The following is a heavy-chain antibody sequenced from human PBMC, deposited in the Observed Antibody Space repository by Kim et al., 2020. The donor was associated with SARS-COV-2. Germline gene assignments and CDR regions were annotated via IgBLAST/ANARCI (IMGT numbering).Heavy chain of an antibody. D-gene: IGHD2-8*02. V-gene: IGHV4-34*01. CDR1: GGSFSGYY. CDR2: INHSGST. CDR3: ARCRVPIVLVVWGHPVDYYFDY. J-gene: IGHJ4*02. Sequence: SETLSLTCAVYGGSFSGYYWSWIRQPPGKGLEWIGEINHSGSTNYNPSLKSRVTISVDTSKNQFSLKLSSVTAADTAVYYCARCRVPIVLVVWGHPVDYYFDYWGQGTLVTVSS.